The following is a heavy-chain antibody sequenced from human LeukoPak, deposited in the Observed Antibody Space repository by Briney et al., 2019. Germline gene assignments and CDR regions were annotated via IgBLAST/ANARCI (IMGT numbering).Heavy chain of an antibody. CDR3: ARDRADYVYYYYGMDV. CDR1: GYTFTSYY. J-gene: IGHJ6*02. D-gene: IGHD4-17*01. V-gene: IGHV1-46*01. CDR2: INPSGGST. Sequence: ASVKVSCEASGYTFTSYYMHWVRQAPGQGLEWMGIINPSGGSTSYAQKFQGRVTMTRDTSTSTVYMELSSLRSEDTAVYYCARDRADYVYYYYGMDVWGQGTTVTVSS.